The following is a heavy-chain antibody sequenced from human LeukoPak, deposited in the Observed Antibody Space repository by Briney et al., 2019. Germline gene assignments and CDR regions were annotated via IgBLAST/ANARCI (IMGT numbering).Heavy chain of an antibody. D-gene: IGHD6-19*01. CDR3: ARGCIAVAGTRVRAFDI. CDR1: GGSISSSSYY. Sequence: SETLSLTCTVSGGSISSSSYYWGWIRQPPGKGLEWIVSIYYSGSTYYNPSLKSRVTISVDTSKNQFSLKLSSVTAADTAVYYCARGCIAVAGTRVRAFDIWGQGTMVTVSS. CDR2: IYYSGST. J-gene: IGHJ3*02. V-gene: IGHV4-39*07.